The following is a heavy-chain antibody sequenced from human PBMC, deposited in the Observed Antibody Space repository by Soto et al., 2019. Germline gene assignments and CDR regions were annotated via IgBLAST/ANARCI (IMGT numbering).Heavy chain of an antibody. CDR3: ATSRVSSGWFHDAFDI. CDR1: GYTFTSYN. Sequence: ASVKGSCKASGYTFTSYNINWVRQATGQGLEWMGWMNPNSGNTGYAQKFQGRVTMTRNTSIGTAYMELSSLRSEDTAVYYCATSRVSSGWFHDAFDIWGQGTMVTGSS. CDR2: MNPNSGNT. V-gene: IGHV1-8*01. D-gene: IGHD6-19*01. J-gene: IGHJ3*02.